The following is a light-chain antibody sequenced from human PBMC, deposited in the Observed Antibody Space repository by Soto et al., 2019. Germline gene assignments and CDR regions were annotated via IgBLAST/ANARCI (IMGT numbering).Light chain of an antibody. J-gene: IGLJ3*02. Sequence: QSVLTQPPSASGSPGQSVTISCTGTSGDVGGYNFVSWYQQHQGKAPKFMIYEVSKRPSGVPDRFSGSKSGNTASLTVSGLQAEDEADYYCSSYAGGIKWVFGGGTKLTVL. CDR1: SGDVGGYNF. V-gene: IGLV2-8*01. CDR2: EVS. CDR3: SSYAGGIKWV.